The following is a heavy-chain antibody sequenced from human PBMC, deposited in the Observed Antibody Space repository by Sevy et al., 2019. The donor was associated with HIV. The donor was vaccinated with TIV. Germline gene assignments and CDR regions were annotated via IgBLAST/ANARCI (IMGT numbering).Heavy chain of an antibody. J-gene: IGHJ4*02. V-gene: IGHV3-23*01. CDR1: GFTVSTYA. CDR2: ITGGGDST. D-gene: IGHD5-18*01. Sequence: GESLKISCAASGFTVSTYAINWVRQAPGEGLEWDSAITGGGDSTYYADSVKGRFTISRDNSKNVVYLQMNSLRAEDTAVYYCAAGDTSMVTDLDYWGQGTLVTVSS. CDR3: AAGDTSMVTDLDY.